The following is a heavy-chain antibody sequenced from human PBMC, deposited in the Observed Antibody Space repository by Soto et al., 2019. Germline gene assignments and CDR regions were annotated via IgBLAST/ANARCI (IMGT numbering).Heavy chain of an antibody. J-gene: IGHJ6*03. D-gene: IGHD2-15*01. CDR3: AKAAIWGGGRYYYYYMDV. V-gene: IGHV3-23*03. Sequence: EVQLLESGGGLVQPGGSLRLSCAASGFIFSGHGMTWVRQAPGKGLEWVSIINAGGSTTHYADSVKGRFTISRDDSKNTLYLQMNSLRGDDTAVYYCAKAAIWGGGRYYYYYMDVWGKGTTVTVSS. CDR2: INAGGSTT. CDR1: GFIFSGHG.